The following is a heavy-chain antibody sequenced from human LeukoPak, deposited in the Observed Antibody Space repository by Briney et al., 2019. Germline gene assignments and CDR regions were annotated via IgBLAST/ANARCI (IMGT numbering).Heavy chain of an antibody. Sequence: GGSLRLSCAASGFTFSSSAMSWVRQAPGKGLEWVSSISGSGSGGSTYYADSVKGRFTISRDNSKNTLYLQMNSLRAEDTAVYYCARKYSSSWYGALYFDYWGQGTLVTVSS. CDR2: ISGSGSGGST. J-gene: IGHJ4*02. CDR1: GFTFSSSA. V-gene: IGHV3-23*01. CDR3: ARKYSSSWYGALYFDY. D-gene: IGHD6-13*01.